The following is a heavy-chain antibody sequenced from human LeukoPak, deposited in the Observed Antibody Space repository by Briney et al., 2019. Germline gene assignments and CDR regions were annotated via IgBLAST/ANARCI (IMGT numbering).Heavy chain of an antibody. D-gene: IGHD5-24*01. Sequence: SETLSLTCTVSGGSISSYSWSWIRQPPGKGLEWIGYIYYSGSTNYNPSLKSRVTISVDTSKNQFSLKLSSVTAADTAVYYCARDSGRDGYNYFDYWGQGTLVTVSS. J-gene: IGHJ4*02. V-gene: IGHV4-59*01. CDR3: ARDSGRDGYNYFDY. CDR1: GGSISSYS. CDR2: IYYSGST.